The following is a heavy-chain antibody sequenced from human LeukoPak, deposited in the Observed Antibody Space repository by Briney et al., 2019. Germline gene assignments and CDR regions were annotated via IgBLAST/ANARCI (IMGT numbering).Heavy chain of an antibody. CDR3: AKDLSGSYLYYFDY. V-gene: IGHV3-30*02. CDR2: IRYDGSNK. CDR1: GFTVSSNS. J-gene: IGHJ4*02. D-gene: IGHD1-26*01. Sequence: PGVALRLSCTVSGFTVSSNSMSWVRQAPGKGLEWVAFIRYDGSNKYYADSVKGRFTISRDNSKNTLYLQVNSLRAEDTAVYYCAKDLSGSYLYYFDYWGQGTLANVSS.